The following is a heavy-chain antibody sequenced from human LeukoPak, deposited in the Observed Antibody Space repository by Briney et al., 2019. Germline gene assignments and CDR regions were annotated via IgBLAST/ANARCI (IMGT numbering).Heavy chain of an antibody. J-gene: IGHJ4*02. D-gene: IGHD3-9*01. Sequence: GGSLRLSCAASGFTFSSYSMNWVRQAPGKGLEWVAAISYDGSNKYYGDSVKGRFTISRDNSKNTLDLQMNSLRADDTAVYFCGRTYDILTFFDYWGQGTLVTVSS. CDR3: GRTYDILTFFDY. V-gene: IGHV3-30*03. CDR2: ISYDGSNK. CDR1: GFTFSSYS.